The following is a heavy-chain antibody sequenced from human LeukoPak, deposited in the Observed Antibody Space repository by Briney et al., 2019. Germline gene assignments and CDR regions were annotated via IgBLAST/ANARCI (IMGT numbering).Heavy chain of an antibody. CDR1: GYTFTSYG. CDR3: ARAPQHRYSRGWQEFDY. Sequence: GASVTVSCKASGYTFTSYGISWARQAPGQGLEWMGWISAYNGNTNYAQKLQGRVTMTTDTSTSTAYMELRSLRSDDTAVYYCARAPQHRYSRGWQEFDYWGQGTLVTVSS. CDR2: ISAYNGNT. V-gene: IGHV1-18*01. D-gene: IGHD6-19*01. J-gene: IGHJ4*02.